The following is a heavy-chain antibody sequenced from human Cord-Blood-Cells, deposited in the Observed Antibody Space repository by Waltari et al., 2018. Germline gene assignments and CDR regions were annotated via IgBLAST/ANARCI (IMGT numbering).Heavy chain of an antibody. CDR3: ARGQYYDFWSGYSDAFDI. J-gene: IGHJ3*02. Sequence: QVQLQQWGAGLLKPSETLSITCAVYGGSFSGYYWSWIRQPPGKGLEWIGEINHSGSTNYNPSLKSRVTISVDTSKNQFSLKLSSVTAADTAVYYCARGQYYDFWSGYSDAFDIWGQGTMVTVSS. D-gene: IGHD3-3*01. CDR1: GGSFSGYY. CDR2: INHSGST. V-gene: IGHV4-34*01.